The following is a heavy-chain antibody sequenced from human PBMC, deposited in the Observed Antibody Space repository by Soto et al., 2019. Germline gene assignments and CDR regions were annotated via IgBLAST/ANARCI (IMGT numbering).Heavy chain of an antibody. CDR1: GDSVSSSSVT. Sequence: SQTLSLTCAISGDSVSSSSVTWNWIRQSPSRGLEWLRRTYYRSKWYNDYAESVKSRITINPDTSKNQFSLHLNSVTPEDTAVYYCVRLIGNSGLDFWGQGTLVTVSS. V-gene: IGHV6-1*01. CDR2: TYYRSKWYN. D-gene: IGHD1-26*01. CDR3: VRLIGNSGLDF. J-gene: IGHJ4*02.